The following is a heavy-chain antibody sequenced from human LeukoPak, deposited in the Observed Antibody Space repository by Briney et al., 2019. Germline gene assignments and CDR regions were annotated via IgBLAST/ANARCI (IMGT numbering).Heavy chain of an antibody. J-gene: IGHJ6*03. Sequence: SETLSLTCAVYGGSFSGYYWSWIRQPPGKGLEWIGEINHGGSTNYNPSLKSRVTISVDTSKNQFSLKLSSVTAADTAVYYCAGSGSTRYYYYMDVWGKGTTVTISS. CDR2: INHGGST. CDR3: AGSGSTRYYYYMDV. V-gene: IGHV4-34*01. CDR1: GGSFSGYY. D-gene: IGHD3-10*01.